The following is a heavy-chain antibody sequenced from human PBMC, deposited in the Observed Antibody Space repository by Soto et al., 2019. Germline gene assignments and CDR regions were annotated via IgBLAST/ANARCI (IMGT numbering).Heavy chain of an antibody. CDR3: AKDQRGVRFLEWLLPDY. V-gene: IGHV1-69*04. CDR1: GGTFSRYS. J-gene: IGHJ4*02. Sequence: SVKVSCKASGGTFSRYSITWVRQAPGHVLEWIGRIIPICGIPSYAQKFQGRVTMTTDTSTSTAYMELSSLRSEDTAVYYCAKDQRGVRFLEWLLPDYWGQGTLVTVSS. D-gene: IGHD3-3*01. CDR2: IIPICGIP.